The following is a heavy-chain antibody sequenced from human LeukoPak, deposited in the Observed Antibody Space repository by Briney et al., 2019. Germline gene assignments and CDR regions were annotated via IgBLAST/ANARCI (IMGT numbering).Heavy chain of an antibody. CDR1: GFTFSSYA. CDR3: AKAGAVVVVAAKFFDY. V-gene: IGHV3-30*04. CDR2: ISYDGSNK. J-gene: IGHJ4*02. Sequence: GGSLRLSCAASGFTFSSYAMSWVRQAPGKGLEWVAVISYDGSNKYYADSVKGRFTISRDNAKNSLYLQMNSLRAEDTAVYYCAKAGAVVVVAAKFFDYWGQGTLVTVSS. D-gene: IGHD2-15*01.